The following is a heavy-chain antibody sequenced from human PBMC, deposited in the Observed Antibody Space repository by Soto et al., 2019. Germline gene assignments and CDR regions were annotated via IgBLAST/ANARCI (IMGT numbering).Heavy chain of an antibody. V-gene: IGHV1-18*01. CDR1: GYTFTDYD. D-gene: IGHD2-15*01. J-gene: IGHJ5*02. CDR2: ISAYNGDT. Sequence: ASVKVSCKASGYTFTDYDINWVRQAPGQGLEWMGWISAYNGDTNYAQKLQGRVTMTTDTSTSTAYMELRSLRSDDTAVYYCARSGLPDPVVVVGHTPFDPWGQGTLVTVSS. CDR3: ARSGLPDPVVVVGHTPFDP.